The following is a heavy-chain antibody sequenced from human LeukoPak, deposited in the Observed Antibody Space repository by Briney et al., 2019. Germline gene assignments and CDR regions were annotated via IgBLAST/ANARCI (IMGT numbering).Heavy chain of an antibody. CDR2: IYTSGST. D-gene: IGHD4-17*01. Sequence: SQTLSLTCTVSGNSISSGDNYWSWIRQPAGKGLEWIGRIYTSGSTNYNPSLKSRVTISGDTSKNQFSLRLSSVTAADTAVYYCARAYDGDYPIDAFDIWGQGTMVTVSS. V-gene: IGHV4-61*02. J-gene: IGHJ3*02. CDR3: ARAYDGDYPIDAFDI. CDR1: GNSISSGDNY.